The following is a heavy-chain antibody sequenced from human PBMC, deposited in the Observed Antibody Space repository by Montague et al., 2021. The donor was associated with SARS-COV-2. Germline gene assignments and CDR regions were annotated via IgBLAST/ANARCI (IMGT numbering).Heavy chain of an antibody. CDR1: GDSIISNNW. J-gene: IGHJ5*02. V-gene: IGHV4-4*02. Sequence: SETLSLTCAVSGDSIISNNWWSWVRQTPHKGLEWIGEIYHLGGTXYNPSLESRITMSIDKSNNQFSLTLTPVTAADTAVYHCARLISMSRGPIRHYMWFDPWGPGALVTVSS. D-gene: IGHD3-10*01. CDR3: ARLISMSRGPIRHYMWFDP. CDR2: IYHLGGT.